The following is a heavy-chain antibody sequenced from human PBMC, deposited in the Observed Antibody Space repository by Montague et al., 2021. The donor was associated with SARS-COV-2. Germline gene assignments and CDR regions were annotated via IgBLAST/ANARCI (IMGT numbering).Heavy chain of an antibody. CDR1: GFTFSDYY. J-gene: IGHJ3*02. Sequence: SLRLSCAASGFTFSDYYMSWIRQAPGKGLAWVSYISSSGSMRYYADSVKGRFTISRDNAKNSLYLQMNSLRAEDTAVYYCAKDPPSSLTRDAFDIWGQGTMVTVSS. V-gene: IGHV3-11*04. CDR3: AKDPPSSLTRDAFDI. D-gene: IGHD6-13*01. CDR2: ISSSGSMR.